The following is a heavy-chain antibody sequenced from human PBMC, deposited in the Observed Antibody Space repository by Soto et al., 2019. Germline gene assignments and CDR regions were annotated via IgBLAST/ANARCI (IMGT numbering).Heavy chain of an antibody. CDR1: GFTFSSYA. CDR2: ISGSGDNT. CDR3: AKVTEQYYYGSGSYYGMDV. Sequence: GGSLRLSCAASGFTFSSYAMSWVRQAPGRGLEWVSGISGSGDNTYYADSVKGRFTISRDNSKNTLYLHMNSLRAEDTAVYYCAKVTEQYYYGSGSYYGMDVWGQGTTVTVSS. D-gene: IGHD3-10*01. V-gene: IGHV3-23*01. J-gene: IGHJ6*02.